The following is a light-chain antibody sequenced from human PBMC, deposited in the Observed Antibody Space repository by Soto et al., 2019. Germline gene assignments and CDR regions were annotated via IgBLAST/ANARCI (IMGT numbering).Light chain of an antibody. V-gene: IGKV3-15*01. J-gene: IGKJ1*01. CDR2: AVS. Sequence: EIMMTQSPGTLSASPGERATLSCRASQSVSSNLAWYQQKPGQAPRLLIYAVSTRATGIPARFSGSGSGTEFTFTISSLQSEDFAVYYCQQYNKLPLTFGQGTKVEIK. CDR1: QSVSSN. CDR3: QQYNKLPLT.